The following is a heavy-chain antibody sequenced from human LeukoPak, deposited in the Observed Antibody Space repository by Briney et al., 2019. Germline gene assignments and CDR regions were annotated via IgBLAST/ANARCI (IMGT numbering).Heavy chain of an antibody. V-gene: IGHV3-30*18. CDR3: AKATGYPYYFDY. D-gene: IGHD3-9*01. Sequence: GGSLRLSCAASGFTVSSNYMSWVRQAPGKGLEWVAVISYDGSNKYYADSVKGRFTISRDNSKNTLYLQMNSLRAEDTAVYYCAKATGYPYYFDYWGQGTLVTVSS. CDR1: GFTVSSNY. CDR2: ISYDGSNK. J-gene: IGHJ4*02.